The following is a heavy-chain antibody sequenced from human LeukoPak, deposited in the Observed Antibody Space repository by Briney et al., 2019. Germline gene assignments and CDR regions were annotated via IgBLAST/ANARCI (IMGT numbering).Heavy chain of an antibody. D-gene: IGHD4-17*01. J-gene: IGHJ4*02. CDR3: AKDLYGDYDFDC. Sequence: GRSLRLSCAASGFTFDDYAMHWVRQAPGKGLEWVSVITSSGSTYYADSVKGRFTISRDNSKNTLYLQMNSLRAEDTAIYYCAKDLYGDYDFDCWGRGTLVTVSS. CDR2: ITSSGST. CDR1: GFTFDDYA. V-gene: IGHV3-23*01.